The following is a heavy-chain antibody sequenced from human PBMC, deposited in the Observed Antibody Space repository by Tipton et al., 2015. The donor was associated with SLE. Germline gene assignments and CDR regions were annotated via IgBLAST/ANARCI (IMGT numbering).Heavy chain of an antibody. CDR1: GGSISSYY. D-gene: IGHD6-13*01. J-gene: IGHJ4*02. Sequence: TLSLTCTVSGGSISSYYWSWIRQPPGKGLEWIGYIYYSGSTNYNPSLKSRVTISVDTSKNQFSLKLSSVTAADTAVYYCARAPISIAAAGSYFDYWGQGTLVTVSS. CDR2: IYYSGST. V-gene: IGHV4-59*12. CDR3: ARAPISIAAAGSYFDY.